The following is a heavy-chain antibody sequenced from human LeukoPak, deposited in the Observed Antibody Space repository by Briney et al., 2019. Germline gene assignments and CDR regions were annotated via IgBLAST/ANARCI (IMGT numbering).Heavy chain of an antibody. D-gene: IGHD2-15*01. CDR2: INPNRGGT. J-gene: IGHJ5*02. Sequence: ASVNVSCKASGYTFTGYYMHWVRQAPGQGLEWKGWINPNRGGTDYAQKFQGRVTMTRDTSNSTAYMELRRMSSDATAAYYYDSGQFRCCDGFDPWGQGTLVTVSS. CDR3: DSGQFRCCDGFDP. CDR1: GYTFTGYY. V-gene: IGHV1-2*02.